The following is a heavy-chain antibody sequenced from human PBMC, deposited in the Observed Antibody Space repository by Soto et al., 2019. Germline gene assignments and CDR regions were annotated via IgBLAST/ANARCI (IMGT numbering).Heavy chain of an antibody. D-gene: IGHD2-15*01. CDR1: GGSFSGYY. J-gene: IGHJ1*01. Sequence: PWETLSLTCAVYGGSFSGYYWSWIRQPPGKGLEWIGEINHSGSTNYNPSLKSRVTISVDTSKNQFSLKLSSVTAADTAVYYCAGGRGGDLVVVEAPPFYAYGDRGPLVPVSA. CDR2: INHSGST. V-gene: IGHV4-34*01. CDR3: AGGRGGDLVVVEAPPFYAY.